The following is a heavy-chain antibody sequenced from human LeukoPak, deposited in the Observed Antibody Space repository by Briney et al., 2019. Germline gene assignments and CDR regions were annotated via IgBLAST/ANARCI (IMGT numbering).Heavy chain of an antibody. CDR2: ISTTSSYT. J-gene: IGHJ4*02. V-gene: IGHV3-21*05. Sequence: MTGGSLRLSCAASGFTFSSYEMNWVRQAPGKGLEWVSYISTTSSYTNHADSVKGRFTISRDNAKNSLYLQMNSLRAEDTAVYYCARGIAAAANYFDYWGQGTLVTVSS. CDR3: ARGIAAAANYFDY. CDR1: GFTFSSYE. D-gene: IGHD6-13*01.